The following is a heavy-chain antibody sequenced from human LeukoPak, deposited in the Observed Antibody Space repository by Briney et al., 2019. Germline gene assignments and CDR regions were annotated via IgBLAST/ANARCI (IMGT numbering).Heavy chain of an antibody. CDR3: ASHSGSYSIDY. CDR1: GFTFSDYY. CDR2: ISSSGSTI. D-gene: IGHD1-26*01. Sequence: GGSLRLSCAASGFTFSDYYMSWIRQAPGKGLEWVSYISSSGSTIYYADSVKGRFTISRDNAKNSLYLQMNSLRAEDTAMYYCASHSGSYSIDYWGQGTLVTVSS. V-gene: IGHV3-11*04. J-gene: IGHJ4*02.